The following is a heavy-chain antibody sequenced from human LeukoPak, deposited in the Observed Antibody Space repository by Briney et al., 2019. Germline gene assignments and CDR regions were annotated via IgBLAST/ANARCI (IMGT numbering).Heavy chain of an antibody. D-gene: IGHD6-13*01. V-gene: IGHV3-48*03. CDR2: ISSSGDTI. Sequence: PGGSLRLSCAASGFTFSSFDMNWVRQAPGKGLEWVSYISSSGDTISYADSVKGRFTISRDNAKNSPFLQMNSLRAEDTAVYYCTREGIALYWGQGTLVTVSS. CDR3: TREGIALY. J-gene: IGHJ4*02. CDR1: GFTFSSFD.